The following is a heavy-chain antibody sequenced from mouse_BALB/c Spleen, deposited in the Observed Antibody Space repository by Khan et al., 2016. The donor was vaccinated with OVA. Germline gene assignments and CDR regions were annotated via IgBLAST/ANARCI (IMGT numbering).Heavy chain of an antibody. CDR3: ARGGDYQFAY. V-gene: IGHV1S137*01. J-gene: IGHJ3*01. CDR1: GYTFTDYA. Sequence: QVQLQQSGPEVVRPGVSVKISCKGSGYTFTDYAMHWVKQSHAKSLEWIGVISTYNGNTNYNQKFKGKATMTVDKSSSTAYMELTSLKSEDSSIYYVARGGDYQFAYWGQGTLVTVSA. CDR2: ISTYNGNT. D-gene: IGHD2-4*01.